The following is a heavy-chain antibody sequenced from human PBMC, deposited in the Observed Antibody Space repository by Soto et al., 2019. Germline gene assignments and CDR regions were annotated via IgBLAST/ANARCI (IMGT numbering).Heavy chain of an antibody. CDR1: GASISDYY. D-gene: IGHD6-19*01. J-gene: IGHJ5*01. Sequence: SETLSLTCTVSGASISDYYWSWIRQPAGQALEWIGRVYVTGTTYFNPSLKSRVTMSVDTSNNQVSLKLSSVTAADSAIYYCARDGEYTSGWYSFDSWGPGTLVTVS. V-gene: IGHV4-4*07. CDR2: VYVTGTT. CDR3: ARDGEYTSGWYSFDS.